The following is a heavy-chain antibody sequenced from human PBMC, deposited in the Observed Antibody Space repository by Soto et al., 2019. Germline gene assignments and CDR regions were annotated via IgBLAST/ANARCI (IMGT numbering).Heavy chain of an antibody. CDR3: ARSYYYDSTGYYRTFDY. V-gene: IGHV3-23*01. D-gene: IGHD3-22*01. CDR1: GSIFGQYA. CDR2: VVPSGAST. Sequence: PXGSLKLSCSASGSIFGQYAMSWVRLAPGKGLDWVSVVVPSGASTFYADSVRGRFTISRDNSENTLYLQMNSLRAADTALYFCARSYYYDSTGYYRTFDYWGPGTLVTVSS. J-gene: IGHJ4*02.